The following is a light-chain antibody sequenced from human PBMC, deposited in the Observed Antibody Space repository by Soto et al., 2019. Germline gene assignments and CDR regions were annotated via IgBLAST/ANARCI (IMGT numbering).Light chain of an antibody. V-gene: IGKV3-15*01. Sequence: ETVMTQSAAALSVSVGERVTLSCRASQSVSTNLAWYQQRPGQAPRLLIHDASTRATGVPDRVSGSGSGTDFTRTISSLESEDFAINYCQQYNIWPQTFCHG. CDR2: DAS. J-gene: IGKJ1*01. CDR1: QSVSTN. CDR3: QQYNIWPQT.